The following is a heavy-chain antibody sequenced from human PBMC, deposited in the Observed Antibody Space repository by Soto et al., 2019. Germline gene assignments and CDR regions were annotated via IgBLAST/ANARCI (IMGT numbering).Heavy chain of an antibody. J-gene: IGHJ5*02. D-gene: IGHD1-1*01. V-gene: IGHV4-4*07. Sequence: QVQLQESGPGLVKPSATLSLTFTVSGASISGFYWSWIRKSAGKGLEWIGRIYATGTTDYNPSLKSRVMMSVDTSKKQFSLKLRSVTAADTAVYYCVRDGTKTLRDWFDPWGQGISVTVSS. CDR3: VRDGTKTLRDWFDP. CDR2: IYATGTT. CDR1: GASISGFY.